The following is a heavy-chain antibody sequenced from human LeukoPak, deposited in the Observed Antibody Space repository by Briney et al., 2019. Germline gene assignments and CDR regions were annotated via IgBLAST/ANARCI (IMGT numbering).Heavy chain of an antibody. Sequence: GRRLRPSRAVSLFTLSNKTMRWVRQAPGRGLEWVSVIYGADRSYNVGSVSGSFTISSDTPTKTLSLEMDILRVDDAAVYYCARRAYFGGDFFDQWGQGTLVTVSS. CDR3: ARRAYFGGDFFDQ. CDR1: LFTLSNKT. CDR2: IYGADRS. J-gene: IGHJ4*02. V-gene: IGHV3-66*01. D-gene: IGHD2-21*01.